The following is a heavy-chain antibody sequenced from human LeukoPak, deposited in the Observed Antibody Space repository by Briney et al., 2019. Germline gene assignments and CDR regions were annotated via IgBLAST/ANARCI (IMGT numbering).Heavy chain of an antibody. V-gene: IGHV4-59*01. CDR3: ARDRLGSAFDI. CDR2: IYYSGST. D-gene: IGHD3-16*01. J-gene: IGHJ3*02. Sequence: SETLSLTCTVSGGSISSYYWSWIRQPPGKGLEWIGYIYYSGSTNYNPSLKSRVTISVDTSKNQFSLKLSSVTAADTAVYYCARDRLGSAFDIWGQGTMVTVS. CDR1: GGSISSYY.